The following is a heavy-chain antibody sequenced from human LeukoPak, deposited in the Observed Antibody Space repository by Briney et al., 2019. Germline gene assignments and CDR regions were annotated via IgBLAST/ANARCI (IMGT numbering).Heavy chain of an antibody. CDR3: ARLNYDSGRFLDY. D-gene: IGHD3-22*01. V-gene: IGHV5-10-1*01. Sequence: GESLKISCKGSGYSFTTFWINWVRQMPGKGLEWMGRIDPIDSYTNYNPSFQGHVTLLVDKSINTAYLQWSSLKASDTAMYYCARLNYDSGRFLDYWGQGTLVTASS. J-gene: IGHJ4*02. CDR2: IDPIDSYT. CDR1: GYSFTTFW.